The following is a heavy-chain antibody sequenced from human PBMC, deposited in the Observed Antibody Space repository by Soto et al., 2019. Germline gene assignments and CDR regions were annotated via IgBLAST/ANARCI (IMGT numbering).Heavy chain of an antibody. V-gene: IGHV3-74*01. J-gene: IGHJ5*02. CDR1: GCTFSSYM. CDR3: TREKFDP. Sequence: GSLRLSCVAYGCTFSSYMMHWVRQAPGKGLVWVSRIKTDGSSTNYADSVKGRFTISRDNAKNMLYLQMNSLRPEDTAVYYCTREKFDPWGQGTLVTVSS. CDR2: IKTDGSST.